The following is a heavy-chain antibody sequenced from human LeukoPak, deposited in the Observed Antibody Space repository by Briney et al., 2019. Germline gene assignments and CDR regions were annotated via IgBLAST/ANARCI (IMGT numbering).Heavy chain of an antibody. CDR3: ARDNSSSVYYYYGMDV. V-gene: IGHV1-69*10. CDR1: GGTFSIYT. J-gene: IGHJ6*02. D-gene: IGHD6-6*01. Sequence: GASVKVSSKASGGTFSIYTISWVRQAPGQGLEWMGRIIPILGIANYAQKFQGRVTITADKSTSTAYMELSSLRSEDTAVYYCARDNSSSVYYYYGMDVGGQGTTVTVSS. CDR2: IIPILGIA.